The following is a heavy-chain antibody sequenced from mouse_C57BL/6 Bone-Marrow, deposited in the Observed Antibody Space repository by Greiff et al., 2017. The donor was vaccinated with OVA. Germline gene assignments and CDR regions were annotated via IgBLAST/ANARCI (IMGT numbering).Heavy chain of an antibody. CDR1: GYTFTSYW. CDR2: IDPSDSYT. D-gene: IGHD2-3*01. CDR3: AIYDGED. Sequence: QVQLQQPGAELVKPGASVKLSCKASGYTFTSYWMQWVKQRPGQGLEWIGEIDPSDSYTNYNQKFKGKATLTVDTSSSTAYMQLSNLTSEDSAVYYCAIYDGEDWGQGTLVTVSA. J-gene: IGHJ3*01. V-gene: IGHV1-50*01.